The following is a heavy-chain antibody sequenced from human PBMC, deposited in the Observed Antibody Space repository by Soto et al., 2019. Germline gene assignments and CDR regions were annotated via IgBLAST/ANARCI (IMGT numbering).Heavy chain of an antibody. D-gene: IGHD3-22*01. CDR2: ISPYNGNT. CDR1: GYTFTNYG. V-gene: IGHV1-18*01. Sequence: ASVKVSCKASGYTFTNYGINWVRQAPGQGLEWMGWISPYNGNTNYEQKVQGRATMTTDTSTSTAYMELRSLRSDDTAVYYCASAIDRGGYNAFDYWGQGTLVTVSS. J-gene: IGHJ4*02. CDR3: ASAIDRGGYNAFDY.